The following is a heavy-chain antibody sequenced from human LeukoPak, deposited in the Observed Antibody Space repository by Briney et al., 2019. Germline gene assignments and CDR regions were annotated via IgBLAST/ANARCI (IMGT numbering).Heavy chain of an antibody. V-gene: IGHV3-7*01. CDR3: ARRGLRSQPEKSSSGVAV. J-gene: IGHJ6*02. Sequence: GGSLRLSCAASGFTFTSYGMSWVRQAPGKGLEWVAYIKQDENEKYYVGSVKGRFTITRDNAKNSLYLQMNSLRAEDTAVYYCARRGLRSQPEKSSSGVAVWGEGTTVTV. CDR1: GFTFTSYG. D-gene: IGHD3-3*01. CDR2: IKQDENEK.